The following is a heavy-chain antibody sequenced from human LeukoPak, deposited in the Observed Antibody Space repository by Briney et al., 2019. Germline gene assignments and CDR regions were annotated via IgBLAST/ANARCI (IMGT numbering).Heavy chain of an antibody. D-gene: IGHD3-22*01. CDR1: GGSFSGYY. J-gene: IGHJ4*02. V-gene: IGHV4-34*01. Sequence: PSETLSLTCAVYGGSFSGYYWSWIRQPPGKGLEWIGEINHSGSTNYHPSLERRVTISVDTSKNPFSMQLSSVTAADTAVYYCARTSDYYDSSGYYAHFDYWGQGTLVTVSS. CDR2: INHSGST. CDR3: ARTSDYYDSSGYYAHFDY.